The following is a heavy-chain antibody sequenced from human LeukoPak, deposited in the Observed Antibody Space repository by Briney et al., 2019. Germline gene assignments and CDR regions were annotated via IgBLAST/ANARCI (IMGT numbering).Heavy chain of an antibody. CDR2: ISSNGGST. Sequence: PGGSLRLSCAASGFTFSSYAMHWVRQAPGKGLEYVSAISSNGGSTYYANSVKGRFTISRDNSKNTLYLQMGSLRAEDMAVYYCARGSSSWYVGYYGMDVWGQGTTVTVSS. V-gene: IGHV3-64*01. J-gene: IGHJ6*02. CDR3: ARGSSSWYVGYYGMDV. CDR1: GFTFSSYA. D-gene: IGHD6-13*01.